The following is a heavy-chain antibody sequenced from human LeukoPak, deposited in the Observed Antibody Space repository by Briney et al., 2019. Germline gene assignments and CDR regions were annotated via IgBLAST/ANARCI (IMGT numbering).Heavy chain of an antibody. CDR1: GFTVSSNY. Sequence: GGSLRLSCAASGFTVSSNYMSWVRQAPGKGLEWVANIKQDGSEKYYVGSVKGRFTISRDNAKNSLYLQMNSLRAEDTAVYYCARDLGAVAGFDYWGQGTLVTVSS. CDR2: IKQDGSEK. CDR3: ARDLGAVAGFDY. J-gene: IGHJ4*02. D-gene: IGHD6-19*01. V-gene: IGHV3-7*01.